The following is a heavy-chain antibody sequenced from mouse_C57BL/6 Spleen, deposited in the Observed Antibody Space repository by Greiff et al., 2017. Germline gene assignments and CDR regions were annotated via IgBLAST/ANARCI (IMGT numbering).Heavy chain of an antibody. CDR1: GFSFNTYA. D-gene: IGHD1-1*01. Sequence: EVMLVESGGGLVQPKGSLKLSCAASGFSFNTYAMNWVRQAPGKGLEWVARIRSKSNNYATYYADSVKDRFTISRDDSESMLYLQMNNLKTEDTAMYYCVRGGYYGDFDYWGQGTTLTVSS. CDR2: IRSKSNNYAT. V-gene: IGHV10-1*01. CDR3: VRGGYYGDFDY. J-gene: IGHJ2*01.